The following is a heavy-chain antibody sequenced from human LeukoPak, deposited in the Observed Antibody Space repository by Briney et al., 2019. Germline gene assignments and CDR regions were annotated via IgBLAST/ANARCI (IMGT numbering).Heavy chain of an antibody. D-gene: IGHD4-17*01. V-gene: IGHV3-23*01. J-gene: IGHJ4*02. CDR3: ARDHYGDWGYFDY. CDR1: GFTFSSYG. Sequence: PGGSLRLSCAASGFTFSSYGMSWVRQAPGKGLEWVAAISGSGGTTYYADSVKGRFTISRDNSKNTLYLQMNSLRAEDTAVYYCARDHYGDWGYFDYWGQGTLVTVSS. CDR2: ISGSGGTT.